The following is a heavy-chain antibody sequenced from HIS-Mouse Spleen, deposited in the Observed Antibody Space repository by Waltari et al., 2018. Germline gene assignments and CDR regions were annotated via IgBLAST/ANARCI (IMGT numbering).Heavy chain of an antibody. CDR2: IYTSGGT. CDR1: GGSISSYY. CDR3: ARDFHDFWSGYYGGDKKHDAFDI. D-gene: IGHD3-3*01. J-gene: IGHJ3*02. V-gene: IGHV4-4*07. Sequence: QVQLQESGPGLVKPSETLSLTCTVSGGSISSYYWSWIRQPAGKGLEWIGRIYTSGGTTYNPSLKGRVAMSLDTSKNQFSLKLSSVTAADTAVYYCARDFHDFWSGYYGGDKKHDAFDIWGQGTMVTVSS.